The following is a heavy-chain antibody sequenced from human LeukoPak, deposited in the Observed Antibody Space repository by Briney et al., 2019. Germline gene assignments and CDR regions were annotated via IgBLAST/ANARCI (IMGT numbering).Heavy chain of an antibody. CDR3: TTDRGSGWY. Sequence: VWALRLSWAASGFTFSNAWMSWVRQAPGKGLEWVGRIKSKTDGGTTDYAEPVKGGFTISRDDSKNTLYLQMNSLKTEDTAVYYCTTDRGSGWYWGQGTLVTVSS. J-gene: IGHJ4*02. CDR2: IKSKTDGGTT. CDR1: GFTFSNAW. V-gene: IGHV3-15*01. D-gene: IGHD6-19*01.